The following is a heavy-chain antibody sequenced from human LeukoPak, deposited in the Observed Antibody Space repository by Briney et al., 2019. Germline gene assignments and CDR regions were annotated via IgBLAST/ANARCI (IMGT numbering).Heavy chain of an antibody. J-gene: IGHJ4*02. D-gene: IGHD1-14*01. Sequence: GGSLRLSCAASGFTFDDYAMHWARQAPGKGLEWVSGINWDSTTIAYAGSVKGRFAISRDNAKNSLYLQMNSLRPEDTALYYCAKDRTSLGITAHFDYWGQGTLVTVST. V-gene: IGHV3-9*01. CDR1: GFTFDDYA. CDR2: INWDSTTI. CDR3: AKDRTSLGITAHFDY.